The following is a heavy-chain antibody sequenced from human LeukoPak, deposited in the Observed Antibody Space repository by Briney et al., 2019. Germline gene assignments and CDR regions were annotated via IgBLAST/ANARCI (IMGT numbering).Heavy chain of an antibody. CDR2: IYTSGST. CDR1: GGSTSSGSYY. D-gene: IGHD3-3*01. V-gene: IGHV4-61*02. J-gene: IGHJ4*02. Sequence: SQTLSLTCTVSGGSTSSGSYYWSWLRQPAGKGLEWIGRIYTSGSTNYNPSLKSRVTISVDTSKNQFSLKLSSVTAADTAVYYCASSDFWSGYYTRFDYWGQGTLVTVSS. CDR3: ASSDFWSGYYTRFDY.